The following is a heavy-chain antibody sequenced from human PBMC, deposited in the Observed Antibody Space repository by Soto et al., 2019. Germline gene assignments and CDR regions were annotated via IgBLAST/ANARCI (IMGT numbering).Heavy chain of an antibody. CDR3: ARERTGDPTFFDF. Sequence: SETLSLTCAVSGGSVSSGGYYWSWIRQPPGKGLEWIGYIYHTGSATYNPSLKGRVTLSVDTSKNLMSLKVSSVTAADTAVYFCARERTGDPTFFDFWGQGTLVTVSS. J-gene: IGHJ4*02. V-gene: IGHV4-61*08. D-gene: IGHD1-1*01. CDR1: GGSVSSGGYY. CDR2: IYHTGSA.